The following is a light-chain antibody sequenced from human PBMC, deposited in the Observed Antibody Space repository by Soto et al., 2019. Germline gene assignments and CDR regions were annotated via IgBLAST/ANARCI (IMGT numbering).Light chain of an antibody. CDR1: QSVNSGS. CDR3: QQYGSSVRT. CDR2: GAT. J-gene: IGKJ1*01. V-gene: IGKV3-20*01. Sequence: DIALTQSPGTLSLSPGDRAILSCRASQSVNSGSLAWYQQRPGQAPRLLIYGATIRATGIPDKFSGSGSGADFTLTISRLEPEDFAVYYCQQYGSSVRTFGQGTKVVIK.